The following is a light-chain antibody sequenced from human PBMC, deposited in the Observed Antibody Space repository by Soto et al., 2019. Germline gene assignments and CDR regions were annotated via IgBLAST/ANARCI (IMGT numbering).Light chain of an antibody. CDR3: QQRVNWPT. V-gene: IGKV3-11*01. Sequence: EIVLTQSPATLSLSPGERATLSCRASQSVSSYLAWYQQTPGQAPRLLIYDASNRATGIPARFSGSGSGTDFTLTISSLEPEDFAVYYCQQRVNWPTFGQGTRLEI. CDR2: DAS. CDR1: QSVSSY. J-gene: IGKJ5*01.